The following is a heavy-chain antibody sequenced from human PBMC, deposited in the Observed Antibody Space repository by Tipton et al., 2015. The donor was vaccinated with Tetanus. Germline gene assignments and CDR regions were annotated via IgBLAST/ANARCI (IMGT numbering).Heavy chain of an antibody. CDR2: INYSGST. J-gene: IGHJ3*02. D-gene: IGHD3-16*02. Sequence: TLSLTCTVSGGSVRSGAYHLSWIRQHPGKALEWIGYINYSGSTSYNPPLKSRVTISEDMSKNQFSLKLSSVTAADTAVYFCARQFVITFGGVIDFDGFDIWGQGTMVTVSS. CDR1: GGSVRSGAYH. CDR3: ARQFVITFGGVIDFDGFDI. V-gene: IGHV4-31*03.